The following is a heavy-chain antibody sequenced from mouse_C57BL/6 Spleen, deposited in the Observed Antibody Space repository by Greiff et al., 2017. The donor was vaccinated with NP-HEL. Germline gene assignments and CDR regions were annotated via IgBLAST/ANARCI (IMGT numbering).Heavy chain of an antibody. V-gene: IGHV5-12*01. CDR3: ARQDNGYDGAYAMDY. CDR1: GFTFSDYY. J-gene: IGHJ4*01. CDR2: ISNGGGST. D-gene: IGHD2-2*01. Sequence: EVNVVESGGGLVQPGGSLKLSCAASGFTFSDYYMYWVRQTPEKRLEWVAYISNGGGSTYYPDTVKGRFTISRDNAKNTLYLQMSRLKSEDTAMYYCARQDNGYDGAYAMDYWGQGTSVTVSS.